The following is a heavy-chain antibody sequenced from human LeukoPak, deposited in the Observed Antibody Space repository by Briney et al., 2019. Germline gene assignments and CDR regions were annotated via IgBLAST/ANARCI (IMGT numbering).Heavy chain of an antibody. Sequence: GGSLRLSCAASGFTFSSYAMSWVRQAPGQGLEWVGRIKSKTDGGTTDYAAPVKGRFTISRDDSKNTLYLQMNSLKTEDTAVYYCTTWIQLPAFFDYWGQGTLVTVSS. CDR3: TTWIQLPAFFDY. D-gene: IGHD5-18*01. J-gene: IGHJ4*02. CDR2: IKSKTDGGTT. V-gene: IGHV3-15*01. CDR1: GFTFSSYA.